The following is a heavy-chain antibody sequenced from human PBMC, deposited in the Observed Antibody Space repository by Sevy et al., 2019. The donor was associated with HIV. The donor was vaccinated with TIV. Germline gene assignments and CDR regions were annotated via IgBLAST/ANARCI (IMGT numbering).Heavy chain of an antibody. CDR1: GDSVTSSPHY. D-gene: IGHD2-15*01. V-gene: IGHV4-61*01. CDR3: ARVVGESCSGGTCSGWFDP. J-gene: IGHJ5*02. CDR2: IYYTGNT. Sequence: SETLSLTCIVSGDSVTSSPHYWTWIRQPQGKGLEWIAYIYYTGNTNYNPSLRDRVTISVDISKNQFSLKLSSVTAADTAVYYCARVVGESCSGGTCSGWFDPWGQRTQVTVSS.